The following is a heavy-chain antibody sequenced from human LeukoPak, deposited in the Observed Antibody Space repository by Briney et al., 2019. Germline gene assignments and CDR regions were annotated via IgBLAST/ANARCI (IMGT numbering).Heavy chain of an antibody. Sequence: SETLSLTCAVYGGSFSGYYWSWIRQPPGKGLEWIGEINHSGSTNYNPSLKSRVTISVDMSKNQFSLKLSSVTAADTAVYYCARPSYDSSGYYYDYWGQGTLVTVSS. CDR2: INHSGST. J-gene: IGHJ4*02. D-gene: IGHD3-22*01. CDR1: GGSFSGYY. CDR3: ARPSYDSSGYYYDY. V-gene: IGHV4-34*01.